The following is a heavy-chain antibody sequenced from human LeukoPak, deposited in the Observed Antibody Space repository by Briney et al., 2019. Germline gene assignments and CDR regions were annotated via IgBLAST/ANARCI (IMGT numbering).Heavy chain of an antibody. CDR3: ARMYGYTYGPDY. CDR2: VYYSGST. CDR1: GGSISSYY. J-gene: IGHJ4*02. V-gene: IGHV4-59*01. Sequence: SETLSLTCTVSGGSISSYYWNCIWQPPGKGLEWIGHVYYSGSTNYSPSLKSRVTISVDTSKNQFSLNLTSVTAADTAVYYCARMYGYTYGPDYWSQGTLVTVSS. D-gene: IGHD5-12*01.